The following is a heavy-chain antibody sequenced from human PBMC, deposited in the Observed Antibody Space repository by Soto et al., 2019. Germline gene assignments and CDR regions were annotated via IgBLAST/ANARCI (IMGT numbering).Heavy chain of an antibody. CDR1: GFTLTNEN. V-gene: IGHV3-21*06. CDR2: ISSRSTLI. Sequence: GGSLRLSCTVLGFTLTNENMNWVRQAPGKGLEWVSSISSRSTLINYADSVKGRFTISRDNDKGLVYLQMNSLRAEDTAVYYCARDPPLSMIVVVGVDDFWGQGTLVTVSS. CDR3: ARDPPLSMIVVVGVDDF. J-gene: IGHJ4*02. D-gene: IGHD3-22*01.